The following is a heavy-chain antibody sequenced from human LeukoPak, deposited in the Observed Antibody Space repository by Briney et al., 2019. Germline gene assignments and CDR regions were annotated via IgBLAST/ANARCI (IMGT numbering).Heavy chain of an antibody. Sequence: GASVTVSCTASGYTFTGYYMHWVRQAPGQGLEWMGRINPNSGGTNYAQKFQGRVTMTRDTSISTAYMELSRLRSDDTAVYYCARVETGTTRGNWFDPWGQGTLVTVSS. CDR3: ARVETGTTRGNWFDP. CDR2: INPNSGGT. D-gene: IGHD1-1*01. V-gene: IGHV1-2*06. CDR1: GYTFTGYY. J-gene: IGHJ5*02.